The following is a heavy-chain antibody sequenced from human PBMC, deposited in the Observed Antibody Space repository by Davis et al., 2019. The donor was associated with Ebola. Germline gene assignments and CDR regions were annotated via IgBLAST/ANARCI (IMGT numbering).Heavy chain of an antibody. Sequence: PGGSLRLSCAASGFTFTGSAMHCVRQASGKGLEWVGRIRSKANSYATAYAASVKGRFTISRDDSKNTAYLQMNSLKTEDTAVYYCSAAGTRGYDYWGQGTLVTVSS. J-gene: IGHJ4*02. V-gene: IGHV3-73*01. CDR1: GFTFTGSA. CDR2: IRSKANSYAT. CDR3: SAAGTRGYDY. D-gene: IGHD6-13*01.